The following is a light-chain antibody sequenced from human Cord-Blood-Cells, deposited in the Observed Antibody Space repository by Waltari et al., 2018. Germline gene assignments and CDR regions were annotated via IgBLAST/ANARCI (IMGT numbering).Light chain of an antibody. J-gene: IGKJ4*01. CDR3: MQALQTPLT. Sequence: DIVLTQSPLSLPVTPGEPASIPCRSRQSLLHSNGYNYLDWYLQKPGQSPQLLIYLGSNRASGVPDRFSGSGSGTDFTRKISRVEAEDVGVYYCMQALQTPLTFGGGTKVESK. CDR2: LGS. V-gene: IGKV2-28*01. CDR1: QSLLHSNGYNY.